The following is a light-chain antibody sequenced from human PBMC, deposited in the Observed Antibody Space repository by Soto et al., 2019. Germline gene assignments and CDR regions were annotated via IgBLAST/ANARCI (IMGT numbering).Light chain of an antibody. V-gene: IGLV2-11*01. CDR3: LSYAGSYNFV. CDR2: DVN. Sequence: QSALTQPRSVSGSPGQSVTISCTGTSSDVGGYNYVSWYQQHPGKAPKLMIYDVNKRPSGVSHRFSGSKSGNTASLTISGLQADDEADYYCLSYAGSYNFVFGSGTKVTVL. CDR1: SSDVGGYNY. J-gene: IGLJ1*01.